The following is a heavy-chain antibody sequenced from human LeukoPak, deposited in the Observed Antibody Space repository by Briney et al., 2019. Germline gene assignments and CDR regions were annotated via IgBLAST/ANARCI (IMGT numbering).Heavy chain of an antibody. Sequence: GASVKVSCKASGYTFTSYGISWVRQAPGQGLEWMGWISAYNGNTNYAQKLQGRVTMTTDTSTSTAYMELRSLRSDDTAVYYCASITMVRGVITGNDYWGQGTLVTVSS. D-gene: IGHD3-10*01. CDR1: GYTFTSYG. CDR3: ASITMVRGVITGNDY. CDR2: ISAYNGNT. J-gene: IGHJ4*02. V-gene: IGHV1-18*01.